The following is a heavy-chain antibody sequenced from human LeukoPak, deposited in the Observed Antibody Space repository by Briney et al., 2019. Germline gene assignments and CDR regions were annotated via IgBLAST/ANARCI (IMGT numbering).Heavy chain of an antibody. V-gene: IGHV3-30*02. D-gene: IGHD3-16*01. J-gene: IGHJ4*02. CDR1: GFTFSSYG. CDR3: AKDFAFMITFGGALDY. CDR2: IRYDGSNK. Sequence: GGSLRLSCAASGFTFSSYGMHWVRQAPGKGLEWVAFIRYDGSNKYYADSVKGRFTISRDNSKNTLYLQMNSLRAEDTAVYYCAKDFAFMITFGGALDYWGQGTLVTVSS.